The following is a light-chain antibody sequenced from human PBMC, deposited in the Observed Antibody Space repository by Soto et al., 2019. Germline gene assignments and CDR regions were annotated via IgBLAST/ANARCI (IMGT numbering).Light chain of an antibody. CDR1: QSVSSSH. J-gene: IGKJ1*01. Sequence: EIVLTQSPDTLSLSPGETATLSCRASQSVSSSHLAWYQQKVGQAPRLLIYGDSRRATGIPDRFSGSGSGTDFTLIINSLDPEDFAVYYCQYYGTSSGTLGQGTKVDIK. V-gene: IGKV3-20*01. CDR2: GDS. CDR3: QYYGTSSGT.